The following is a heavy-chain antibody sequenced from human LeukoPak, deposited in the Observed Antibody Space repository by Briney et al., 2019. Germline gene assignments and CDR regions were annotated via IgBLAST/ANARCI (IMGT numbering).Heavy chain of an antibody. V-gene: IGHV1-69*01. CDR2: IIPIFGTA. CDR1: GGTFSSYA. D-gene: IGHD2-2*01. J-gene: IGHJ4*02. Sequence: GSSVKVSCKASGGTFSSYAISWVRQAPGQGLEWMGGIIPIFGTANYAQKLQGRVTITADESTSTAYMELSRLRSDDTAVYYCARDRVVVVPAVMGYWGQGTLVTVSS. CDR3: ARDRVVVVPAVMGY.